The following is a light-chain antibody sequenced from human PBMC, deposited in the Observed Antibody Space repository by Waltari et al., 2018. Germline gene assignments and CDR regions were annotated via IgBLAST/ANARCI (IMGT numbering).Light chain of an antibody. CDR3: TSFRSGASWV. J-gene: IGLJ3*02. CDR1: NNDVGAYNY. Sequence: QSALTQPASVSGSPGQSIIISCAGTNNDVGAYNYVSWFQHHPGKAPQLIIHDVNKRPSGVSSRFSASKSDNTASLTISGLQAEDEANYYCTSFRSGASWVFGGGDHTDRP. V-gene: IGLV2-14*03. CDR2: DVN.